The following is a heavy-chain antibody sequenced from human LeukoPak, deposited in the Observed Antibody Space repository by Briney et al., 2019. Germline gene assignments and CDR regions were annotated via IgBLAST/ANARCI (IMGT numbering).Heavy chain of an antibody. CDR1: GFTFSSYA. CDR3: SVHASREYYFDY. Sequence: GRSLRLSCAASGFTFSSYAMHWVRQAPGKGLEWVAVISYDGSNKYYADSVKGRFTISRDNSKNTLYLQMNSLKTEDTAVYYCSVHASREYYFDYWGQGTLVTVSS. CDR2: ISYDGSNK. V-gene: IGHV3-30-3*01. J-gene: IGHJ4*02.